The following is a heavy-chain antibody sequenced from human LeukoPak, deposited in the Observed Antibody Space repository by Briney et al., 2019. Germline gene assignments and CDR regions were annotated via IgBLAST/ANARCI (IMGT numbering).Heavy chain of an antibody. V-gene: IGHV3-23*01. D-gene: IGHD6-19*01. CDR3: AQGYSSGWFPY. CDR1: GFSVSSYG. CDR2: ITVSGDTT. J-gene: IGHJ4*02. Sequence: GGSLRLSCAVSGFSVSSYGMSWVRQAPGKGLEWVSAITVSGDTTYYADSVKGRFIISRDNSKNTLYLQMNSLRAEDTAVYYCAQGYSSGWFPYWGQGTLVTVSA.